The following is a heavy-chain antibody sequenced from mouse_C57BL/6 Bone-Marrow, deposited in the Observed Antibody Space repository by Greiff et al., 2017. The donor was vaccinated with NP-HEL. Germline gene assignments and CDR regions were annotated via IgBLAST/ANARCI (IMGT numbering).Heavy chain of an antibody. CDR3: ASWYLGAMDY. CDR1: GYSITSGYY. CDR2: ISYDGSN. Sequence: VQLKESGPGLVKPSQSLSLTCSVTGYSITSGYYWNWIRQFPGNKLEWMGYISYDGSNNYNPSLKNRISITRDTSKNQFFLKLNSVTTEDTATYYCASWYLGAMDYWGQGTSVTVSS. J-gene: IGHJ4*01. D-gene: IGHD1-1*02. V-gene: IGHV3-6*01.